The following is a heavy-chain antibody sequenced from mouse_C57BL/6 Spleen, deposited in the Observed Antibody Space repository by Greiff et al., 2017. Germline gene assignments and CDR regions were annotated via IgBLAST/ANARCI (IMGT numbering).Heavy chain of an antibody. CDR1: GFTFSSYA. CDR2: ISDGGSYT. CDR3: ADYGSSYSYAMDY. Sequence: EVQLVESGGGLVKPGGSLKLSCAASGFTFSSYAMSWVRQTPEKRLEWVATISDGGSYTYYPDNVKGRFTISRDNAKNNLYLQMSHLKSEDTAMYYCADYGSSYSYAMDYWGQGTSVTVSS. J-gene: IGHJ4*01. V-gene: IGHV5-4*01. D-gene: IGHD1-1*01.